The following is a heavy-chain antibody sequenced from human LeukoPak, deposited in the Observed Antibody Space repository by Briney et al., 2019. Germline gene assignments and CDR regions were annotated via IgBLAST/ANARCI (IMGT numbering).Heavy chain of an antibody. V-gene: IGHV3-66*01. CDR2: IYSGGST. CDR1: GFTVSSNY. D-gene: IGHD6-19*01. J-gene: IGHJ4*02. CDR3: AREIAVAGVFDY. Sequence: PGGSLRLSCAASGFTVSSNYMSWVHQAPGKGLEWVSVIYSGGSTYYADSVKGRFTISRDNSKNTLYLQMNSLRAEDTAVYYCAREIAVAGVFDYWGQGTLVTVSS.